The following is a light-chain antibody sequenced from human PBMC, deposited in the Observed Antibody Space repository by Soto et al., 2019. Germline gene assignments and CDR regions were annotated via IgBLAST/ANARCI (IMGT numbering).Light chain of an antibody. CDR1: SSNIGSNH. J-gene: IGLJ2*01. CDR3: SARDDSLSGVV. Sequence: QSVLTQPHSTSGTHEQRVTISGCGTSSNIGSNHVYWYLQFLGMASKLLMYRSDQRPTGVPDRFSGSKSGTSASLAISGLRSDDEADYYCSARDDSLSGVVFGGGTKLTVL. V-gene: IGLV1-47*01. CDR2: RSD.